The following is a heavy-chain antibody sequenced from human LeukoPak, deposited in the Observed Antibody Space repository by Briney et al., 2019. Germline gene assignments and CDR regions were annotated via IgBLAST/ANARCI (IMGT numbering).Heavy chain of an antibody. D-gene: IGHD4-11*01. J-gene: IGHJ4*02. Sequence: PGGSLTLTCAASGFTFNGYDMRWVRQAPGKGLEWVAVTWYDGSNKYNPDSVKGRFTNSRDDSKNTLYLQMNSLRAEDTAMYYCARGLPPVMKYYFDYWGQGTLVTVSS. CDR1: GFTFNGYD. V-gene: IGHV3-33*08. CDR2: TWYDGSNK. CDR3: ARGLPPVMKYYFDY.